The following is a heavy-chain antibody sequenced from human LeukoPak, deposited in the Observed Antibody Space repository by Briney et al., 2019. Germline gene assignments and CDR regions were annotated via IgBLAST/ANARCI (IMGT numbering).Heavy chain of an antibody. Sequence: GGSLRLSCAASGFTFNNAWMNWVRQAPVKGLEWVSSISSSSSYIYYADSVKGRFTISRDNAKNSLYLQMNSLRAEDTAVYYCARSSGWDYWGQGTLVTVSS. V-gene: IGHV3-21*01. D-gene: IGHD6-19*01. CDR3: ARSSGWDY. CDR2: ISSSSSYI. J-gene: IGHJ4*02. CDR1: GFTFNNAW.